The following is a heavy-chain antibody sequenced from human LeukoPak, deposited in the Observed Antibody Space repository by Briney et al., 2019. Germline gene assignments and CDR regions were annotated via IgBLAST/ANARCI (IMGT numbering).Heavy chain of an antibody. D-gene: IGHD6-13*01. CDR3: ARGLHLSSSPLYYFDY. CDR1: GYTFTGYY. J-gene: IGHJ4*02. CDR2: INPNSGGT. Sequence: ASVTVSCKASGYTFTGYYMHWVRQAPGQGLEWMGWINPNSGGTNYAQKFQGRVTMTRDTSISTAYMELSRLRSDDTAVYYCARGLHLSSSPLYYFDYWGQGTPVTVSS. V-gene: IGHV1-2*02.